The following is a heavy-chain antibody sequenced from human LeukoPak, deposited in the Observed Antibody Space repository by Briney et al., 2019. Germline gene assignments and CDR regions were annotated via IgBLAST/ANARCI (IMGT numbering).Heavy chain of an antibody. V-gene: IGHV3-30-3*01. J-gene: IGHJ6*02. D-gene: IGHD5-24*01. CDR3: ARDQMATTFPTGMDV. Sequence: GGSLRLSCAASGFTFSSYAMHWVRQAPGKGLEWVAVISYDGSNKYYADSVKGRFTISRDNSKNTLYLQMNSLRAEDTAVYYCARDQMATTFPTGMDVWGQGTTVTVSS. CDR2: ISYDGSNK. CDR1: GFTFSSYA.